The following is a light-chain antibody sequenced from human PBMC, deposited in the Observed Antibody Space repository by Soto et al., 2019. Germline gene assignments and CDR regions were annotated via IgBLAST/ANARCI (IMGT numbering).Light chain of an antibody. CDR1: QTITTY. CDR2: AAI. CDR3: QQTYSTPHT. V-gene: IGKV1-39*01. J-gene: IGKJ2*01. Sequence: DIQMTQSPSSLSASVGDIVTITCRASQTITTYLNWYQHKPGKAPKLLIYAAISLQSGVPSRLSGSGSGTDFTLTISSLQPEDFATYYCQQTYSTPHTFGQGTKVDIK.